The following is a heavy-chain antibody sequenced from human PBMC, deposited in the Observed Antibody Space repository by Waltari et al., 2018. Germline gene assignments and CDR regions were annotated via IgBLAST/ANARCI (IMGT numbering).Heavy chain of an antibody. CDR1: GLPFSSYA. CDR2: ISGSGGST. D-gene: IGHD6-19*01. J-gene: IGHJ4*02. CDR3: AKDSAVASPFDY. V-gene: IGHV3-23*01. Sequence: EVQLLESGGGLVQPGGSLRLSCAASGLPFSSYAMSWVRQAPGKGLEWVSAISGSGGSTYYADSVKGRFTISRDNSKNTLYLQMNSLRAEDTAVYYCAKDSAVASPFDYWGQGTLVTVSS.